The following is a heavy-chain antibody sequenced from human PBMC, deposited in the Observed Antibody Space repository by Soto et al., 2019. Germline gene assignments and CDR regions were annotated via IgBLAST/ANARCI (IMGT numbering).Heavy chain of an antibody. CDR3: ARDGGRNPAGIDY. J-gene: IGHJ4*02. CDR1: GGTFSSYS. CDR2: IIPIFGTA. Sequence: QVQLVQYGAEVKKPGSSVKVSCKASGGTFSSYSINWVRQAPGQGLEWMGEIIPIFGTANYAQKFQGRVTMTADASTSTAYIELSSLRSEDTAVYYCARDGGRNPAGIDYWGQGTLVTVAS. V-gene: IGHV1-69*01. D-gene: IGHD1-26*01.